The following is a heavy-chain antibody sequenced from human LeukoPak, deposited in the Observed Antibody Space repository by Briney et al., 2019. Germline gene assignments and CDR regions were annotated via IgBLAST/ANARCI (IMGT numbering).Heavy chain of an antibody. Sequence: ASVKVSCKASGYSLTTYYMHWVRQAPGQGLEWMAIINPSGGGTKYAQKFQGRVTITADESTRTAYMELSSLGSEDTAVYYCAREVAAAMFHYAMDVWGQGTTVTVSS. CDR2: INPSGGGT. D-gene: IGHD6-13*01. V-gene: IGHV1-46*01. J-gene: IGHJ6*02. CDR3: AREVAAAMFHYAMDV. CDR1: GYSLTTYY.